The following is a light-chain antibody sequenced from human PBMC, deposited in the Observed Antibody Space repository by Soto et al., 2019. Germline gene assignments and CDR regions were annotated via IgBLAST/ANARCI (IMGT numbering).Light chain of an antibody. V-gene: IGLV2-14*01. Sequence: QSVLRHPASVSWSTGDLVTISCTGTSSDVGGYNYVSWYQQLPGEAPKLIIYGVTDRPSGVSNRFSGSKSGNTASLTVSGLQAEEEGDYYCRSYTATRNYVFGTGTKVTAL. CDR3: RSYTATRNYV. J-gene: IGLJ1*01. CDR1: SSDVGGYNY. CDR2: GVT.